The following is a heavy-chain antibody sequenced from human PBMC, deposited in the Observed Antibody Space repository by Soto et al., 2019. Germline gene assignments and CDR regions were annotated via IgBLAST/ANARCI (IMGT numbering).Heavy chain of an antibody. CDR1: GGSISSYY. CDR2: IYYSGST. D-gene: IGHD6-13*01. Sequence: SETLSLTCTFSGGSISSYYWSWIRQPPGKGLEWIGYIYYSGSTNYNPSLKSRVTISVGTSKNQFSLKLSSVTAADTAVYYCARGSSSWYYYYYGMDVWGQGTTVTVS. J-gene: IGHJ6*02. V-gene: IGHV4-59*01. CDR3: ARGSSSWYYYYYGMDV.